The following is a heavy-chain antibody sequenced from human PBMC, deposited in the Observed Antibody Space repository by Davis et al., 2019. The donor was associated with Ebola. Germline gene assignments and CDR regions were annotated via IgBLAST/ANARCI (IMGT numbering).Heavy chain of an antibody. V-gene: IGHV3-48*04. CDR1: GFTFSSYS. J-gene: IGHJ6*02. CDR2: ISSSSSTI. D-gene: IGHD3-22*01. Sequence: GSLRLSCAASGFTFSSYSMNWVRQAPGKGLEWVSYISSSSSTIYYADSVKGRFTISRDNAKNSLYLQMNSLRAEDTAVYYCARDGGQGYYDSSGYYYVIHYYGMDVWGQGTTVTVSS. CDR3: ARDGGQGYYDSSGYYYVIHYYGMDV.